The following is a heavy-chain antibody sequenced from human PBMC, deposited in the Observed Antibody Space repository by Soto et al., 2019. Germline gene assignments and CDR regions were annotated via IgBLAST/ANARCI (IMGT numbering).Heavy chain of an antibody. CDR3: ARTNSSGFYFDY. Sequence: PGGSLRLSCAASGFSVSTNYMTWVRQAPGKGLEWVAVIWYDGSNKYYADSVKGRFTISRDNSKNTLCLQMNSLRAEDTAVYYCARTNSSGFYFDYWGQGTLVTVSS. CDR2: IWYDGSNK. V-gene: IGHV3-33*08. D-gene: IGHD6-19*01. CDR1: GFSVSTNY. J-gene: IGHJ4*02.